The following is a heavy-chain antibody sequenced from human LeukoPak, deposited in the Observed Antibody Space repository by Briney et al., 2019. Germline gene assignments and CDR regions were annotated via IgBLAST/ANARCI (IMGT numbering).Heavy chain of an antibody. J-gene: IGHJ4*02. CDR3: ARGPDGIAARLTEKXXXDY. Sequence: GESLKISCKGSGYSFTSYWIGWVRQMPGKGLEWMGIIYPGDSDTRYSPSFQGQVTISADKSISTAYLQWSSLKASDTAMYYCARGPDGIAARLTEKXXXDYWGQGTLVTVSS. CDR2: IYPGDSDT. CDR1: GYSFTSYW. D-gene: IGHD6-6*01. V-gene: IGHV5-51*01.